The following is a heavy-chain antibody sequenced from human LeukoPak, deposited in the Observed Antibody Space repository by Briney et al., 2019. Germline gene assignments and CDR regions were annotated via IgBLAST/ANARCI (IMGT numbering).Heavy chain of an antibody. J-gene: IGHJ4*02. CDR2: ISSSSSYI. Sequence: PGGSLRLSCAASGFTFSSYSMNWVRQAPGKGLEWVSSISSSSSYIYYADSVKGRFTISRDNAKNSLYLQMNSLRAEDTAVYYCARGTYYDFWSGYYTPVYYFDYWGQGTLVTVSS. V-gene: IGHV3-21*01. CDR3: ARGTYYDFWSGYYTPVYYFDY. CDR1: GFTFSSYS. D-gene: IGHD3-3*01.